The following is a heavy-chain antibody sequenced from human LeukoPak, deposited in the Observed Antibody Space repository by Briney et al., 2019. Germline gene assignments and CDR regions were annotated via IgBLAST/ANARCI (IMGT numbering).Heavy chain of an antibody. J-gene: IGHJ4*02. CDR3: ARAGNIARKYYYGSGSYSPPDY. Sequence: GGSLRLSCAASGFTFSSYSMNWVRQAPGKGLEWVSSISSSSSYIYYADSVKGRFTISRDNAKNSLYLQMNSLRAEDTAVYYCARAGNIARKYYYGSGSYSPPDYWGQGTLVTVSS. D-gene: IGHD3-10*01. V-gene: IGHV3-21*01. CDR1: GFTFSSYS. CDR2: ISSSSSYI.